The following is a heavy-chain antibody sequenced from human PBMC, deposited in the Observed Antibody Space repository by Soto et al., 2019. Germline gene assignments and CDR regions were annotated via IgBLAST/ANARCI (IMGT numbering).Heavy chain of an antibody. CDR2: IYPGDSDT. CDR1: GYHFGNHC. CDR3: ARHPSSSVSSNRGWFEA. J-gene: IGHJ5*02. D-gene: IGHD6-6*01. Sequence: VESLNTYCKVSGYHFGNHCIVWVLQMPGKGLEWMGIIYPGDSDTRYSPSFQGQVTISADKSLNTAYLQWRSLKASDTAIYYCARHPSSSVSSNRGWFEAWGQGTLVTVS. V-gene: IGHV5-51*01.